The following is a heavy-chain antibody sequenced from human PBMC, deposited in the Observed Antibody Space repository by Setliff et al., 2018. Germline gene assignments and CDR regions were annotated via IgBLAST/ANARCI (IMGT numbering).Heavy chain of an antibody. CDR3: ATDKLTTSCIDH. CDR1: GYIFTYYA. Sequence: SVKVSCKASGYIFTYYAIHWVRQAPGQRLEWMGRSIPISGTTKYAQKFQDRVTITADKSTSTAYMELSSLTSDDTAVYYCATDKLTTSCIDHWVPGTQVTVSS. V-gene: IGHV1-69*06. CDR2: SIPISGTT. D-gene: IGHD2-2*01. J-gene: IGHJ4*02.